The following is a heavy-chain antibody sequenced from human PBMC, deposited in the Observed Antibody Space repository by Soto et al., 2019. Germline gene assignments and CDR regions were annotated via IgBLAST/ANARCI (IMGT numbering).Heavy chain of an antibody. CDR1: GGTFSSYA. J-gene: IGHJ5*02. CDR2: IIPIFGTA. D-gene: IGHD2-2*01. Sequence: SVKVSCKASGGTFSSYAISWVRQAPGQGLEWMGGIIPIFGTANYAQKFQGRVTITADESTSTAYMELSSLRSEDTAVYYCASFYCSSTSCYPWFDPWGQGTLVTVSS. CDR3: ASFYCSSTSCYPWFDP. V-gene: IGHV1-69*13.